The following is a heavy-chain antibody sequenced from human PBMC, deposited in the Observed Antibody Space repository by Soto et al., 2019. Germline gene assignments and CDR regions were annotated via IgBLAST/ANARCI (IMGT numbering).Heavy chain of an antibody. Sequence: GGSLRLSRAASGFTFSSYAMHWVRQAPGKGLEWVAVISYDGSNKYYADSVKGRFTISRDNSKNTLYLQMNSLRAEDTAVYYCARVKQLANYYYYYGMDVWGQGTTVTVSS. CDR2: ISYDGSNK. CDR3: ARVKQLANYYYYYGMDV. D-gene: IGHD6-13*01. V-gene: IGHV3-30-3*01. J-gene: IGHJ6*02. CDR1: GFTFSSYA.